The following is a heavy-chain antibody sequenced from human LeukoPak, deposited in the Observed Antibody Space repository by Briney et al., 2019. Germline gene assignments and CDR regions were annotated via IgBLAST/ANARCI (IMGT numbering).Heavy chain of an antibody. D-gene: IGHD2-2*01. V-gene: IGHV3-48*03. Sequence: GGSLRLSCAASGFTFSSYEMNWIRQAPGKGLEWVSYISSSGSTIYYADSVKGRFTISRDNAKNSLYLQMNSLRAEDTAVYYCARGLSGYASSLGYWGQGTLVTVSS. CDR1: GFTFSSYE. CDR3: ARGLSGYASSLGY. CDR2: ISSSGSTI. J-gene: IGHJ4*02.